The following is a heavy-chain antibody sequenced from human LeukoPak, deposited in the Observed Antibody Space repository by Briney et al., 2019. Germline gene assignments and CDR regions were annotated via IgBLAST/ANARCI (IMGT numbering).Heavy chain of an antibody. CDR2: IIPILGIA. CDR3: ARAAGYYDSRVPLYYFDY. CDR1: GGTFSSYA. Sequence: ASVKVSCKASGGTFSSYAISWVRQAPGQGLEWMGRIIPILGIANYAQKFQGGVTITADKSTSTAYMELSSLRSEDTAVYYCARAAGYYDSRVPLYYFDYWGQGTLVTVSS. D-gene: IGHD3-22*01. V-gene: IGHV1-69*04. J-gene: IGHJ4*02.